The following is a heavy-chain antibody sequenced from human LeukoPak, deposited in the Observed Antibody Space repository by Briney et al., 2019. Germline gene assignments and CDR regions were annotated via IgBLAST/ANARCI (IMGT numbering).Heavy chain of an antibody. V-gene: IGHV3-53*01. CDR1: GFTFSTKY. J-gene: IGHJ4*02. Sequence: GGSLRLSCAASGFTFSTKYMSWVRQAPGKGLEWVSIIYSGDNTDYTDSVKGRFTISRDNSKNTLYLQMNSLRAEDTAVYYCARDLVQLWSKDFWGQGTLVTVSS. D-gene: IGHD5-18*01. CDR3: ARDLVQLWSKDF. CDR2: IYSGDNT.